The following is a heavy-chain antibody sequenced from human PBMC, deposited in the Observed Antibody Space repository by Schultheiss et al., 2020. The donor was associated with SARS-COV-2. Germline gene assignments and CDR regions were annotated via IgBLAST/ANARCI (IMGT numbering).Heavy chain of an antibody. J-gene: IGHJ5*02. V-gene: IGHV1-18*01. Sequence: ASVKVSCKASGGTFSSYAISWVRQAPGQGLEWMGWINPNSGGTNYAQKLQGRVTMTTDTSTSTAYMELRSLRSDDTAVYYCARDHIVVVPAASDWFDPWGQGTLVTVSS. CDR2: INPNSGGT. CDR3: ARDHIVVVPAASDWFDP. D-gene: IGHD2-2*01. CDR1: GGTFSSYA.